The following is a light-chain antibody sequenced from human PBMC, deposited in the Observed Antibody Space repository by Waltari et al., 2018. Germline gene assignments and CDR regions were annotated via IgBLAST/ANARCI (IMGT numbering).Light chain of an antibody. CDR3: QQSFSSPWT. CDR2: GAS. V-gene: IGKV1-39*01. CDR1: QNIRTY. J-gene: IGKJ1*01. Sequence: DIQMTQSPSSLSASVGDTVTVTCRASQNIRTYLNWYQQKTAKAPKLLIYGASTLQRGVPSRFRGSASGTEFTLTVTNLQPDDFAVYFCQQSFSSPWTFGQGTRV.